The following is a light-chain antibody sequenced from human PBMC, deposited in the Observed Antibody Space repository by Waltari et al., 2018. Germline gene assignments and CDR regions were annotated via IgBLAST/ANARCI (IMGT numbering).Light chain of an antibody. Sequence: SYELTQPPSVSVSPGQTARITCSGHELPRKSAYWFQQKSGQAPRLGIYEDTNRPSGMPEVFSGASAGTVATLTISGAQVDDEADYYGYSSDSTGLRVFGGGTTVVVL. J-gene: IGLJ1*01. CDR2: EDT. CDR1: ELPRKS. V-gene: IGLV3-10*01. CDR3: YSSDSTGLRV.